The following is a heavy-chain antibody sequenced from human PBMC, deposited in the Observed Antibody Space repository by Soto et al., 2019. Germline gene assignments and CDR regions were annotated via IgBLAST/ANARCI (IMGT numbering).Heavy chain of an antibody. CDR1: GGSFSGYY. CDR2: INHSGST. Sequence: SETLSLTCAVYGGSFSGYYWTWIRQPPGKGLEWIGEINHSGSTNCNPSLKSRVTISVDTSKNQFSLKLSSVTAADTAVYYCAIASNKRGYRYLPAYCGQGTLVPGSS. D-gene: IGHD5-18*01. J-gene: IGHJ1*01. CDR3: AIASNKRGYRYLPAY. V-gene: IGHV4-34*01.